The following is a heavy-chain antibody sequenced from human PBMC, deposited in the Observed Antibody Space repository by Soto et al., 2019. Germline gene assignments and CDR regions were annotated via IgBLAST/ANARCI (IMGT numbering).Heavy chain of an antibody. CDR3: ARGGQHIAARPHYYYGMDV. D-gene: IGHD6-6*01. V-gene: IGHV4-30-2*01. Sequence: QLQLQESGSGLVKPSQTLSLTCAVSGGSISSGGYSWSWIRQPPGKGLEWIGYIYHSGSTYYNPSLKSRVTISVDRSKNQFSLKLSSVTAADTAVYYCARGGQHIAARPHYYYGMDVWGQGTTVTVSS. CDR2: IYHSGST. CDR1: GGSISSGGYS. J-gene: IGHJ6*02.